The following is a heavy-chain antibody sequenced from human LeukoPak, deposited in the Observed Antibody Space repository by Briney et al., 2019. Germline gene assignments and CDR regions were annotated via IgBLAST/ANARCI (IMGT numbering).Heavy chain of an antibody. D-gene: IGHD1-26*01. CDR3: AHWRGATYLFDY. V-gene: IGHV2-5*01. J-gene: IGHJ4*02. CDR2: IYWNDDK. Sequence: SGPTLVNPTQTLTLTCTFSGFSLSTSGVGVGWIRQPPGKALEWLALIYWNDDKRCSPSLKSRLTITKDTSKNQVVLTMTNMDPVDTATYYCAHWRGATYLFDYWGQGTLVTVSS. CDR1: GFSLSTSGVG.